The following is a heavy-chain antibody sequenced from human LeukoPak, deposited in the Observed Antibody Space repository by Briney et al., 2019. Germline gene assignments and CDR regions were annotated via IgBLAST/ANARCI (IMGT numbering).Heavy chain of an antibody. CDR3: ASGEAPTYRSSCIC. CDR1: GGSISSYY. D-gene: IGHD6-13*01. CDR2: IYYSGST. V-gene: IGHV4-59*01. J-gene: IGHJ1*01. Sequence: PSETLSLTCTVSGGSISSYYWSWIRQPPGKGLEWIAYIYYSGSTNYDPSLKGRFTISGDTSKNQFSLKISSVTAADTPVYYCASGEAPTYRSSCICWGQRTLVTAS.